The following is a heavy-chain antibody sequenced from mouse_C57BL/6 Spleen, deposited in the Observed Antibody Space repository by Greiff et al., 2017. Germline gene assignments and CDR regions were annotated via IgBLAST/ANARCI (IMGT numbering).Heavy chain of an antibody. D-gene: IGHD3-2*02. J-gene: IGHJ2*01. CDR3: ARAGNSSEIDY. CDR1: GFTFSSYA. CDR2: ISDGGGYT. Sequence: DVKLVESGGGLVKPGGSLKLSCAASGFTFSSYAMSWVRQTPEKRLEWVATISDGGGYTYYPDNVKGRFTISRDNAKNNLYLQMSHLKSEDTAMYYCARAGNSSEIDYWGQGTTLTVSS. V-gene: IGHV5-4*03.